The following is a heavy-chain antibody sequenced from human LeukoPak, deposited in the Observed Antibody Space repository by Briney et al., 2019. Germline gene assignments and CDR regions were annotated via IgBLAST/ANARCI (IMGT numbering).Heavy chain of an antibody. CDR1: GFTLSNYW. D-gene: IGHD4-23*01. J-gene: IGHJ4*02. Sequence: GGSLRLSCAGAGFTLSNYWMSWVRQAPGKGLEWVANIRQDGNEKYYVDSVKGRFTISRDNAKSTLYLQMNSLRAEDTAVYYCARDLDFGGYSNFDYWGQGTLVTVSS. CDR2: IRQDGNEK. CDR3: ARDLDFGGYSNFDY. V-gene: IGHV3-7*01.